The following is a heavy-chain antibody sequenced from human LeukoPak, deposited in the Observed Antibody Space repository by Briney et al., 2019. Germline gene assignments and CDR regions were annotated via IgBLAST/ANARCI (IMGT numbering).Heavy chain of an antibody. V-gene: IGHV4-34*01. CDR3: VGAYCGGDCYPAAFDI. CDR1: GGSFSGYY. J-gene: IGHJ3*02. Sequence: PSETLSLTCAVYGGSFSGYYWSWIRQPPGKGLEWIGEINHSGSTNYNPSLKSRVTISVDTSKNQFSLKLSSVTAADTAVYYCVGAYCGGDCYPAAFDIWGQGTMVTVSS. CDR2: INHSGST. D-gene: IGHD2-21*02.